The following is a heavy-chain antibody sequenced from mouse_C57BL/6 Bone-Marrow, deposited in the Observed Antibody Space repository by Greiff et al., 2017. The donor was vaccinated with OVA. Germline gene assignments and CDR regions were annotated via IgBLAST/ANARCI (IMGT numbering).Heavy chain of an antibody. CDR2: ISYSGST. D-gene: IGHD1-1*01. J-gene: IGHJ4*01. CDR1: GYSITSDY. Sequence: VQLKESGPGLAKPSQTLSLTCSVTGYSITSDYWNWIRKFPGNKLEYMGYISYSGSTYYNPSLKSRISITRDTSKNQYYLQLNSVTTEEPATYYCARYPAYVHYAMDYWGQGTSVTGSS. CDR3: ARYPAYVHYAMDY. V-gene: IGHV3-8*01.